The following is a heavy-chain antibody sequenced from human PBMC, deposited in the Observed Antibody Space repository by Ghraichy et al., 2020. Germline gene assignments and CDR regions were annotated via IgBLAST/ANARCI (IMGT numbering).Heavy chain of an antibody. CDR3: ARDEYGAATFQKFGMDV. Sequence: GGSLRLSCAASGFTFSRYSMNWVRQAPGKGLEWLSYITTSGNTIRYADSVKGRFTISRDNAKSSLFLQMNSLRDDDTAVYYCARDEYGAATFQKFGMDVWGQGTTVTVFS. CDR1: GFTFSRYS. J-gene: IGHJ6*02. CDR2: ITTSGNTI. V-gene: IGHV3-48*02. D-gene: IGHD4/OR15-4a*01.